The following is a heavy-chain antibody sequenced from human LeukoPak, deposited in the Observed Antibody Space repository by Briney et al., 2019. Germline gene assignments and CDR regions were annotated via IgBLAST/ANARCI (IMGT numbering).Heavy chain of an antibody. CDR3: ARGPITMVRGVIIEYFDY. V-gene: IGHV3-33*01. CDR2: IWYDGSNK. J-gene: IGHJ4*02. CDR1: GFTFSSYG. Sequence: GGSLRLSCAASGFTFSSYGMHWVRQAPGKGLEWVAVIWYDGSNKYYADSVKGRFTISRDNSKNTLYLQMNSLRAEDTAVYYCARGPITMVRGVIIEYFDYWGQGTLVTVSS. D-gene: IGHD3-10*01.